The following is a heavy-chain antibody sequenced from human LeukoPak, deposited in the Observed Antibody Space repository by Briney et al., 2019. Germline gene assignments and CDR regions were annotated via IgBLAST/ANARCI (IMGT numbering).Heavy chain of an antibody. CDR3: ARVFKGYYDSSGYSIFDY. CDR2: ISAYNGNT. J-gene: IGHJ4*02. Sequence: ASVKVSCEASGYTFTNYGINWVRQAPGQGLEWMGWISAYNGNTNYAQKVQGRVTMTTDTSTSTAYMELRSLRSDDTAMYYCARVFKGYYDSSGYSIFDYWGQGTLVTVSS. V-gene: IGHV1-18*01. D-gene: IGHD3-22*01. CDR1: GYTFTNYG.